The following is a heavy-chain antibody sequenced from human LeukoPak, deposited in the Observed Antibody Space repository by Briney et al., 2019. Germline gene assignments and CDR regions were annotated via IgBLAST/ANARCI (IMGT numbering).Heavy chain of an antibody. V-gene: IGHV4-39*07. CDR3: ARSPAVYYDSSGYPFDY. CDR2: IYYSGST. CDR1: GGSINNSISY. D-gene: IGHD3-22*01. Sequence: SETLSLTCTVSGGSINNSISYWGWIRQPPGKGLEWIGSIYYSGSTYYKPSLKSRVTISVDTSKNQFSLKLSSVTAADTAVYYCARSPAVYYDSSGYPFDYWGQGTLVTVSS. J-gene: IGHJ4*02.